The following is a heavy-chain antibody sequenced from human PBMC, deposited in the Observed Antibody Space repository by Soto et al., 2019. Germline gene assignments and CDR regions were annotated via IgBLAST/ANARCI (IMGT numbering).Heavy chain of an antibody. Sequence: VQLLESGGGLAQPGGSLRLSCVGSGFTFDDYSMSWVRQAPGKGLEWVSCIGASGTITYYAEAVKGRFRISRDNSKNTLYLEMNGLRADDTATYYCAKDWDRGFRYYFDYWGQGSLVAVSS. CDR2: IGASGTIT. CDR1: GFTFDDYS. D-gene: IGHD1-26*01. J-gene: IGHJ4*02. CDR3: AKDWDRGFRYYFDY. V-gene: IGHV3-23*01.